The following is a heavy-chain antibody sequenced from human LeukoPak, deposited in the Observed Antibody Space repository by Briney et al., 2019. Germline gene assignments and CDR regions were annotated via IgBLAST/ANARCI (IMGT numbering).Heavy chain of an antibody. CDR3: ASLYGSGSSLFDY. V-gene: IGHV3-33*01. CDR2: IWYDGSNK. Sequence: GWSLRLSCAASGFTFSSYGMHWVRQAPGKGLEWVAVIWYDGSNKYYADSVKGRFTISRDNSKNTLYLQMNSLRAEDTAVYYCASLYGSGSSLFDYWGQGTLVTVSS. CDR1: GFTFSSYG. J-gene: IGHJ4*02. D-gene: IGHD3-10*01.